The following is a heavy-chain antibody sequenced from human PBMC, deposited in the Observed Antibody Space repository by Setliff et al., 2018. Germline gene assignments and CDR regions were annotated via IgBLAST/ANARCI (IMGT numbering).Heavy chain of an antibody. CDR2: IYNSGSA. Sequence: PSETLSLTCTVSGASVSSNIYYWSWIRQPPGRGLEWIGCIYNSGSAIYSPSLKSRVTMSLDTSKNQFSLKLNSVTAADTAMYYCVLTPSNLFDYWGQGTLVTVSS. CDR3: VLTPSNLFDY. D-gene: IGHD7-27*01. V-gene: IGHV4-61*01. J-gene: IGHJ4*02. CDR1: GASVSSNIYY.